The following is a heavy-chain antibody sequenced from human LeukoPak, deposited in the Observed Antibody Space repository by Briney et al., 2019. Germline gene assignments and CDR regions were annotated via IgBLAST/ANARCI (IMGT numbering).Heavy chain of an antibody. J-gene: IGHJ5*02. CDR1: GGSFSGYY. CDR2: INHSGST. V-gene: IGHV4-34*01. D-gene: IGHD1-1*01. Sequence: SETLSLTCAVYGGSFSGYYWSWIRQPPGKGLEWIGEINHSGSTNYNPSLKSRVTISVDTSKDQFSLKLSSVTAADTAVYYCARGRITKYNWFDPWGQGTLVTVSS. CDR3: ARGRITKYNWFDP.